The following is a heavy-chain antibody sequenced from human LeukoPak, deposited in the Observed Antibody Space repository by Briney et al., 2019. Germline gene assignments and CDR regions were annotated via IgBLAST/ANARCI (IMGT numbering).Heavy chain of an antibody. CDR3: AGHGRYYFDY. J-gene: IGHJ4*02. V-gene: IGHV4-59*01. D-gene: IGHD1-26*01. CDR1: GGSISSYY. Sequence: SETLSLTCTVSGGSISSYYWSWVRQPPGKGLEWIGYIYYSGSTNYNPSLKSRVTISVDTSKNQFSLKLSYVTAADTAVYYCAGHGRYYFDYWGQGTLVTVSS. CDR2: IYYSGST.